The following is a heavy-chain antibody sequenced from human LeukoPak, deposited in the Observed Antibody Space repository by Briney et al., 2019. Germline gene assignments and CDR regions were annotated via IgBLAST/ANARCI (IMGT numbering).Heavy chain of an antibody. D-gene: IGHD3-22*01. J-gene: IGHJ6*02. CDR1: GFTFSSYS. CDR2: IRSSSSTI. CDR3: ARDSLLSYYDTDYYGMDV. Sequence: GGSLRLSCAASGFTFSSYSMNWVRQAPGKGLEWVSYIRSSSSTIYYADSVKGRFTISRDNAKNSLYLQMNSLRDEDTAVYYCARDSLLSYYDTDYYGMDVWGQGTTVTVSS. V-gene: IGHV3-48*02.